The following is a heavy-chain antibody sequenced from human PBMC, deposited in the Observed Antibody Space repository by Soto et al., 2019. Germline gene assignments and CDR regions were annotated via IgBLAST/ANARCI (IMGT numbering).Heavy chain of an antibody. CDR3: ARDLRTVAAYGFDI. CDR2: ISRIHKI. D-gene: IGHD4-4*01. Sequence: EVQLVESGGGLVKAGGSLRLSCAASGFTSSDYSINGSGQAQGKGLEWVSTISRIHKIYYADSVKGRFTISRDNAQNSLYLQMNSLRGEDTAVYYCARDLRTVAAYGFDIWGRGTMVTVSS. CDR1: GFTSSDYS. J-gene: IGHJ3*02. V-gene: IGHV3-21*01.